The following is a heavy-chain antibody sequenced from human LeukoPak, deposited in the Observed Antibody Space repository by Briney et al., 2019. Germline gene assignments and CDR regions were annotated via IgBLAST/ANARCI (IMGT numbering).Heavy chain of an antibody. CDR3: AKGPDKYCTAGSCYVAS. V-gene: IGHV3-23*01. J-gene: IGHJ5*01. CDR1: GFYFRNYA. Sequence: GGSRRLSCAASGFYFRNYAMTWVRQAPGKGLEWVSGISNGGVATYYADSVKGRFTVSRDNSKNTLYLQMNSLRADDTAIYYCAKGPDKYCTAGSCYVASWAKGTQVTVSS. CDR2: ISNGGVAT. D-gene: IGHD2-15*01.